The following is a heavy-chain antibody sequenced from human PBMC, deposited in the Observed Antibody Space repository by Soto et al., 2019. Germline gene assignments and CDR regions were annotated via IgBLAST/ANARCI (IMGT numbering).Heavy chain of an antibody. Sequence: PSETLSLTCTVSGGSISSDYWSWIRQPAGKGLEWIGRIYTSGSTNYNPSLKSRVTMSVDTSKNQFSLKLSSVTAADTAVYYCERVSKGPPSSRWFGYYYYYGIDVWGQGTTVT. CDR3: ERVSKGPPSSRWFGYYYYYGIDV. D-gene: IGHD6-13*01. J-gene: IGHJ6*02. V-gene: IGHV4-4*07. CDR1: GGSISSDY. CDR2: IYTSGST.